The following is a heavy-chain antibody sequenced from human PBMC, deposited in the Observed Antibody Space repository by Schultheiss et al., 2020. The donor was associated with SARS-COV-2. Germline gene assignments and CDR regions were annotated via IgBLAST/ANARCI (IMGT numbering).Heavy chain of an antibody. Sequence: GESLKISCKGSGYSFTSYWIGWVRQMPGKGLEWMGRIDPSDSYTNYSPSFQGQVTISADKSISTAYLQWSSLKASDTAMYFCARGGARYCSSTSCYRWFDPWGQGTLVTVSS. V-gene: IGHV5-10-1*04. CDR3: ARGGARYCSSTSCYRWFDP. CDR1: GYSFTSYW. D-gene: IGHD2-2*01. J-gene: IGHJ5*02. CDR2: IDPSDSYT.